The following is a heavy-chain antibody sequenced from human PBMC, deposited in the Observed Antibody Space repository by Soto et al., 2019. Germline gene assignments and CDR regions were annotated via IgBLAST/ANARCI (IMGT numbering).Heavy chain of an antibody. Sequence: SETLSLTCGVSGDSISSNNWWNWVRQPPGKGLEWIGEIHHSGRTNFNPSLKSRVTISVDKSKNQFSLKLNSVTAADTAVYYCARVRQYCSSSSCYLDPWGQGTLVTVSS. D-gene: IGHD2-2*01. J-gene: IGHJ5*02. V-gene: IGHV4-4*02. CDR2: IHHSGRT. CDR3: ARVRQYCSSSSCYLDP. CDR1: GDSISSNNW.